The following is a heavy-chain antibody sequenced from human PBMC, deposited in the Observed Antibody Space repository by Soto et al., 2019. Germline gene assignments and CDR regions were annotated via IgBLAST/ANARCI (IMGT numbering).Heavy chain of an antibody. V-gene: IGHV1-69*12. CDR2: IMPVFATP. J-gene: IGHJ6*02. CDR1: GGTFSTSA. CDR3: ARDKDRQQLGGNYYYILDI. D-gene: IGHD3-3*02. Sequence: QVQLVQSGAEVKKPGSSVKVSCNASGGTFSTSAITWVRQAPGQGLEWVGGIMPVFATPDYAQKFQGRVTITADESTTTAYLELTSLRTDDTALYYCARDKDRQQLGGNYYYILDIWGQGTAITVSS.